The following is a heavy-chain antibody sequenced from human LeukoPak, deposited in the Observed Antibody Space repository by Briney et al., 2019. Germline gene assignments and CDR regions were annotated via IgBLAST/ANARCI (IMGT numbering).Heavy chain of an antibody. CDR1: GFTFSSYG. V-gene: IGHV3-30*18. D-gene: IGHD2-21*02. CDR3: AKALMVVVTASNAFDI. J-gene: IGHJ3*02. Sequence: GGSLRLSCAASGFTFSSYGMHWVRQAPGKGLEWVAVISYDGSNKYYADSVKGRFTISRDNSKNTLYLQMNSLRAEDTAVYYCAKALMVVVTASNAFDIWGQGTMVTVSS. CDR2: ISYDGSNK.